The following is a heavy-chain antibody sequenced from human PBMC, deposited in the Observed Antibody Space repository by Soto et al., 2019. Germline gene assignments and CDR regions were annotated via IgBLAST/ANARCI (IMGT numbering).Heavy chain of an antibody. D-gene: IGHD3-10*01. CDR1: GFAFRKYA. Sequence: GGYLRLSCVASGFAFRKYAMSWVRQAPGKGLEWVSSISATATGTYYADSVKGRFTVYRDNSKSTVYLDLTSLRVEDTAVFYCTKDLNYYGSGSHYWGQGTQVTVSS. J-gene: IGHJ4*02. CDR3: TKDLNYYGSGSHY. V-gene: IGHV3-23*01. CDR2: ISATATGT.